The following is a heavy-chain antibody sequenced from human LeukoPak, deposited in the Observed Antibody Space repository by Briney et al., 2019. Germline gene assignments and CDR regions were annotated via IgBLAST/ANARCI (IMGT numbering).Heavy chain of an antibody. CDR1: GFTFSSYA. J-gene: IGHJ6*03. Sequence: GGSLRLSCAASGFTFSSYAMHWVRQAPGKGLEWVAVISYDGSNKYYADSVKGRFTISRDNSKNTLYLQMNSLKTEDTAVYYCTRRLYCSGGSCRDYYYMDVWGKGTTVTISS. CDR3: TRRLYCSGGSCRDYYYMDV. V-gene: IGHV3-30*04. D-gene: IGHD2-15*01. CDR2: ISYDGSNK.